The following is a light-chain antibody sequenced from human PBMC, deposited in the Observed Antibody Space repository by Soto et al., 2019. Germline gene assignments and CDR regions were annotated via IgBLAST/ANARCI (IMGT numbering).Light chain of an antibody. CDR2: DES. V-gene: IGKV3-11*01. CDR3: QQRREWPRT. Sequence: EIVLTQSPATLSLSPGERATLSCRASQSLRSYLAWYQQKPGQAPRLLFYDESIRAAGIPARFSGSGSGTDFTLTISSLEPEDLAVYYCQQRREWPRTFGRGTKLEIK. J-gene: IGKJ2*01. CDR1: QSLRSY.